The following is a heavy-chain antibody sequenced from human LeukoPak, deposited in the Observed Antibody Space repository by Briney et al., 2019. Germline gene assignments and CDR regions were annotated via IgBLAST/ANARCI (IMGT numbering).Heavy chain of an antibody. CDR1: GFTFSSYA. CDR3: AKDPTAYGDYYFDY. J-gene: IGHJ4*02. CDR2: ISGSGGST. D-gene: IGHD4-17*01. Sequence: GGSLRLSCAASGFTFSSYAMSWVRQAPGKGLEWVSTISGSGGSTYYADSVKGRFTISRDNSKNTLYLRMSSLRAVDTAICYCAKDPTAYGDYYFDYWGQGTLVTVSS. V-gene: IGHV3-23*01.